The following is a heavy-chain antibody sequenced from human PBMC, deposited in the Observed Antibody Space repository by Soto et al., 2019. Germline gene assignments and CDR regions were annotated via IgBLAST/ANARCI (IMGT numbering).Heavy chain of an antibody. V-gene: IGHV1-2*04. Sequence: GASMKVSCKASGYTFTGYYMHWVRQAPGQGLEWMGWINPNSGGTNYAQKFQGWVTMTRDTSISTAYMELSRLRSDDTAVYYCARVEYGGTFDYWGQGTLVTVSS. J-gene: IGHJ4*02. CDR2: INPNSGGT. D-gene: IGHD4-17*01. CDR3: ARVEYGGTFDY. CDR1: GYTFTGYY.